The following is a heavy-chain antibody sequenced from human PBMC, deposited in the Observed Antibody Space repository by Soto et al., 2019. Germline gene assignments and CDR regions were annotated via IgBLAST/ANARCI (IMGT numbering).Heavy chain of an antibody. V-gene: IGHV4-61*03. J-gene: IGHJ4*02. CDR2: IYYSGST. Sequence: QVQLQESGPGLAKPSETLSLTCTVSGVSVTSASYYWSCVRQPPGKGLEWIGHIYYSGSTTYNPSLKSRVTISLDTAKSLLSLKLNSVTAADTAVYYCARGPYTSATVSFDSWGQGTLVTVSS. CDR1: GVSVTSASYY. CDR3: ARGPYTSATVSFDS. D-gene: IGHD6-25*01.